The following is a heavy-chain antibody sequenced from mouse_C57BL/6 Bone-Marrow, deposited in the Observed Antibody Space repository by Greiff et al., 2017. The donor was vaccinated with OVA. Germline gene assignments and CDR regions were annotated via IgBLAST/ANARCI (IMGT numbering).Heavy chain of an antibody. CDR1: GYSITSGYY. J-gene: IGHJ3*01. D-gene: IGHD4-1*01. CDR3: ARTGVFAD. CDR2: ISYDGSN. V-gene: IGHV3-6*01. Sequence: EVKLQESGPGLVKPSQSLSLTCSVTGYSITSGYYWNWIRQFPGNKLEWMGYISYDGSNNYNPSLKNRISITRDTSKNQFFLKLNSVTTEDTATYYCARTGVFADGWQGTLATVAA.